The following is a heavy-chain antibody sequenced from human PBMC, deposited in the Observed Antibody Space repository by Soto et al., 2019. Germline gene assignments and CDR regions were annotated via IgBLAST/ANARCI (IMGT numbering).Heavy chain of an antibody. CDR2: IYPGDSDT. CDR1: GYSFTSYW. D-gene: IGHD6-19*01. CDR3: ARHAGLGQWPTQFDY. J-gene: IGHJ4*02. V-gene: IGHV5-51*01. Sequence: LGESLKISCKGSGYSFTSYWIGWVRQMPGKGLEWMGIIYPGDSDTRYSPSFQGQVTISADKSISTAYLQWSSLKASDTAMYYCARHAGLGQWPTQFDYWGQGTLVTVSS.